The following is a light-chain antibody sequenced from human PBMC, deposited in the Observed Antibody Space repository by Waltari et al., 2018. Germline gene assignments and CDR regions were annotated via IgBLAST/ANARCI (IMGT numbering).Light chain of an antibody. CDR3: LQHKTYPHA. CDR2: AAS. J-gene: IGKJ2*01. Sequence: DIQMTQSPSVMYASVGDRVTITCRASQDINVFAGWFQQRPGEAPRRLIYAASTLQIGVPSRFSGSGCGTEFTLTISSLQPEDFATYYCLQHKTYPHAFGQGTRVEIK. CDR1: QDINVF. V-gene: IGKV1-17*03.